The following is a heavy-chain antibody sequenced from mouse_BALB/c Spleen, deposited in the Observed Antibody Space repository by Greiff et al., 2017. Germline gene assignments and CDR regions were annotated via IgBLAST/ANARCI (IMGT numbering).Heavy chain of an antibody. CDR1: GFTFSSYT. D-gene: IGHD2-1*01. J-gene: IGHJ4*01. Sequence: EVKVVESGGGLVKPGGSLKLSCAASGFTFSSYTMSWVRQTPEKRLEWVATISSGGSYTYYPDSVKGRFTISRDNAKNTLYLQMSSLKSEDTAMYYCTSLYYKGAMDYWGQGTSVTVSS. CDR3: TSLYYKGAMDY. CDR2: ISSGGSYT. V-gene: IGHV5-6-4*01.